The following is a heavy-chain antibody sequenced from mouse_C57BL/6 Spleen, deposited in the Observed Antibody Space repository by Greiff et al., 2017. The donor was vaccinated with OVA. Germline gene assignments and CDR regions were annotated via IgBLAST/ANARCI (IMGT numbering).Heavy chain of an antibody. V-gene: IGHV1-69*01. Sequence: QVQLQQPGAELVMPGASVKLSCKASGYTFTSYWMHWVKQRPGQGLEWIGEIDPSDSYTNYNQKFKGKSTLTVDKSSSTAYMQLSSLTSEDSAVYYCARRGRYDGYYDAMDYWGQGTSVTVSS. D-gene: IGHD2-3*01. CDR2: IDPSDSYT. CDR1: GYTFTSYW. J-gene: IGHJ4*01. CDR3: ARRGRYDGYYDAMDY.